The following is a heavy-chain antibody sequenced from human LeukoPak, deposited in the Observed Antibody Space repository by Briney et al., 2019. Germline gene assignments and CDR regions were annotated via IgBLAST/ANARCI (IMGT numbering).Heavy chain of an antibody. CDR3: AKVRGVGTHIWLLPWDL. Sequence: PGGSLRLSCAASGFTFHTYAMAWVRQTPGKGLERVSAISGGGGGTYYAPSVKGRFTVSRDNANNTLYLQMNGLTAADTAFYYCAKVRGVGTHIWLLPWDLWGQGTLVSVSS. CDR1: GFTFHTYA. V-gene: IGHV3-23*01. CDR2: ISGGGGGT. D-gene: IGHD2-21*02. J-gene: IGHJ1*01.